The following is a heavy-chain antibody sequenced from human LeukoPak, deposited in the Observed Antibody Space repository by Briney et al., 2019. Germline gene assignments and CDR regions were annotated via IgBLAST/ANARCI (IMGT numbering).Heavy chain of an antibody. J-gene: IGHJ4*02. CDR3: ARADSGPSFPPDY. Sequence: GGSLRLSCAASGFIFSTSAMHWVRQAPGKRLEYVAAISSNGDSTYYANSMKGRFTISRDNSKNTLFLQMGSLRAEDMAMYYCARADSGPSFPPDYWGQGTLVTVFS. CDR2: ISSNGDST. V-gene: IGHV3-64*01. CDR1: GFIFSTSA. D-gene: IGHD5-12*01.